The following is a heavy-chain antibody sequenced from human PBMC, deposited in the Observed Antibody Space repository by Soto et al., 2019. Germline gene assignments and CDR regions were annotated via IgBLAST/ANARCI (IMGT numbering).Heavy chain of an antibody. J-gene: IGHJ5*02. CDR2: ISGSGGST. D-gene: IGHD6-6*01. V-gene: IGHV3-23*01. CDR3: AKVGNSGSLWVPSWFDP. CDR1: GFTFSSYA. Sequence: GGSLRLSCAASGFTFSSYAMSWVRQAPGKGLEWVSAISGSGGSTYYADSVKGRFTISRDNSKNTLYLQMNSLRAEDTAVYYCAKVGNSGSLWVPSWFDPWGQGTLVTVSS.